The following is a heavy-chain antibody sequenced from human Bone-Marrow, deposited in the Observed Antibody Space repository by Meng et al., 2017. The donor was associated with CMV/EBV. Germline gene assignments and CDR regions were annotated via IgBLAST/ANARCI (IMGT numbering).Heavy chain of an antibody. V-gene: IGHV3-74*01. Sequence: GGSLRLSCAASGFTFSSYWMHWVRQAPGKGLVWVRRINSDGSSTSYADSVKGRFTISRDNAKNTLYLQMNSLRAEDTAVYYCAKEVHQHYYYYYGMDVWGQGTTVTVSS. CDR3: AKEVHQHYYYYYGMDV. J-gene: IGHJ6*02. CDR2: INSDGSST. CDR1: GFTFSSYW.